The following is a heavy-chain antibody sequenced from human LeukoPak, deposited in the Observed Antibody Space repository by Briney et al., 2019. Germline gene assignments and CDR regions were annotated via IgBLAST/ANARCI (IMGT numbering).Heavy chain of an antibody. J-gene: IGHJ5*02. V-gene: IGHV4-59*01. CDR1: GGSISSYY. CDR3: ARVGVTIFGVADNWFDP. Sequence: SETLSLTCTVSGGSISSYYWSWLRQPPGKGLEGIGYIYYSGSTNYNPSLKSRVTISVDTSKSQFSLKLSSVTAADTAVYYCARVGVTIFGVADNWFDPWGQGTLVTVSS. D-gene: IGHD3-3*01. CDR2: IYYSGST.